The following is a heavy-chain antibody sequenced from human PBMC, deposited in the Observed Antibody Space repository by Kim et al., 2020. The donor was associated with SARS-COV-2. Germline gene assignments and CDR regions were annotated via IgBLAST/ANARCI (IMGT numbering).Heavy chain of an antibody. V-gene: IGHV3-15*01. CDR1: GFTFSNAW. Sequence: GGSLRLSCAASGFTFSNAWMSWVRQAPGKGLEWVGRIKSKTDGGTTDYAAPVKGRFTISRDDSKNTLYLQMNSLKTEDEAVYYCTTGKIGVLWFGEKRSFDYWGQGTLATVSS. D-gene: IGHD3-10*01. CDR3: TTGKIGVLWFGEKRSFDY. J-gene: IGHJ4*02. CDR2: IKSKTDGGTT.